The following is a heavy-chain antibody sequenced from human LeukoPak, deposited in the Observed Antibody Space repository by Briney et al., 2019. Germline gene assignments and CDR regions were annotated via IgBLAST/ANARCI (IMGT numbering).Heavy chain of an antibody. CDR1: GFTFSSYG. D-gene: IGHD4-23*01. Sequence: PGGSLRLSCAASGFTFSSYGMHWVRQAPGKGLEWVAVIWYDGSNKYYADSVKGRFTISRDNSKNTLYLQMNSLRAEDTAVYYCAREYGGNSMNYWGQGTLVTVSS. J-gene: IGHJ4*02. V-gene: IGHV3-33*01. CDR3: AREYGGNSMNY. CDR2: IWYDGSNK.